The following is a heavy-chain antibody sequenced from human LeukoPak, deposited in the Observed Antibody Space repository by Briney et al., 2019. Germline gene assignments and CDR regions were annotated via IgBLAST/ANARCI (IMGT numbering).Heavy chain of an antibody. Sequence: GGSLRLSCAASGFTVSSNHMSWVRQAPGKGLEWVSVIYSGGSTYYADSVKGRFTISRDNSKNTLYLQMNSLRAEDTAVYYCARVSGNYYYGMDVWGQGTTVTVSS. CDR1: GFTVSSNH. D-gene: IGHD1-20*01. CDR2: IYSGGST. V-gene: IGHV3-53*01. CDR3: ARVSGNYYYGMDV. J-gene: IGHJ6*02.